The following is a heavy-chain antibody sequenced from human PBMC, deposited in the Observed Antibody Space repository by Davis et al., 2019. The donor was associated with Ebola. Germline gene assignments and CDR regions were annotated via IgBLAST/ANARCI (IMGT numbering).Heavy chain of an antibody. Sequence: AASVKVSCKAIGYSFVTYGISWVRKAPGQGLEWLGWISAFKGKTHYAQKFQGRMTLTTDTSTSTAYMDLSSLRSEDTALYYCTTPGGQDSGYDVFDIWGQGTMVTVSS. J-gene: IGHJ3*02. CDR2: ISAFKGKT. D-gene: IGHD5-12*01. V-gene: IGHV1-18*04. CDR3: TTPGGQDSGYDVFDI. CDR1: GYSFVTYG.